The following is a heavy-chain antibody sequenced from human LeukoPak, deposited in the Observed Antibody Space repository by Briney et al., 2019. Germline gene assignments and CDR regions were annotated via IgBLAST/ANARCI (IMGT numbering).Heavy chain of an antibody. J-gene: IGHJ6*03. CDR2: ISADNGKT. V-gene: IGHV1-18*01. CDR1: GYTFTSYG. Sequence: ASVKVSCKASGYTFTSYGISWVRQAPGQGLEWMGWISADNGKTNYAQKLQGRVTMTTDTSTTTAYMELRSLRSDDTAVYYCARRGYPVYYYYYMDVWGKGTTVTISS. D-gene: IGHD5-12*01. CDR3: ARRGYPVYYYYYMDV.